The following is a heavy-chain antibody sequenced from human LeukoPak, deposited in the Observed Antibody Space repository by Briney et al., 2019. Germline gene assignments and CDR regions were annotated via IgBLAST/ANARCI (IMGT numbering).Heavy chain of an antibody. V-gene: IGHV3-30*02. D-gene: IGHD3-10*01. Sequence: PGGSLRLSCTASGFSFNNYGTHWVRQAPGKGLEWVTFIQYDDSVKFYADSVKGRFSISRDNAKNSLYLQMNSLRAEDTAVYYCARDSGTMVRGVGSYWGQGTLVTVSS. CDR1: GFSFNNYG. J-gene: IGHJ4*02. CDR2: IQYDDSVK. CDR3: ARDSGTMVRGVGSY.